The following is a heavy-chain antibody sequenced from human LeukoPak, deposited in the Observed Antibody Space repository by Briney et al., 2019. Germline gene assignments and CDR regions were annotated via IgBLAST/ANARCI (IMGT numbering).Heavy chain of an antibody. J-gene: IGHJ6*03. CDR2: ISAYNGNT. CDR3: ARAFLGYCSGGSCYSGDFYYYYYMDV. D-gene: IGHD2-15*01. V-gene: IGHV1-18*01. CDR1: GYTFTSYG. Sequence: ASVKVSCKASGYTFTSYGISWVRQAPGQGLEWMGWISAYNGNTNYAQKLQGRVTMTTDTSTSTAYMELRSLRSDDTAVYYCARAFLGYCSGGSCYSGDFYYYYYMDVWGKGTTVTVSS.